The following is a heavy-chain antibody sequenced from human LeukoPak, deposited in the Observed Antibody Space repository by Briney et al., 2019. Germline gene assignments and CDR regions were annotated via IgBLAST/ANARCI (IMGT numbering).Heavy chain of an antibody. CDR3: ARAGGSLWFGEFPFDY. J-gene: IGHJ4*02. CDR1: GGSISSYY. Sequence: SEILSLTCTVSGGSISSYYWSWIRQPPWKGLEWIGYIYYSGSTNYNPSLKSRVTISVDTSKNQFSLKLSSVTAADTAVYYCARAGGSLWFGEFPFDYWGQGTLVTVSS. D-gene: IGHD3-10*01. CDR2: IYYSGST. V-gene: IGHV4-59*01.